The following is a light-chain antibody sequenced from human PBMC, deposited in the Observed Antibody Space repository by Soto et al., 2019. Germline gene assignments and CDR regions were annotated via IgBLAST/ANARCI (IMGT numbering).Light chain of an antibody. CDR3: QQYNSYST. Sequence: IQMTQSPSTLSASVGDRVTITCRASQSISSWLAWYQQKPGKAPKLLIYDASSLESGVPSRFSGSGSGTKFTLTISSLQPDDFATYYRQQYNSYSTFGQGTKV. CDR2: DAS. CDR1: QSISSW. J-gene: IGKJ1*01. V-gene: IGKV1-5*01.